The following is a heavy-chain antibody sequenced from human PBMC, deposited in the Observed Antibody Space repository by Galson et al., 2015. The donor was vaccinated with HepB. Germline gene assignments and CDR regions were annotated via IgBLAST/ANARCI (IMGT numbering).Heavy chain of an antibody. CDR1: GDSIDTAGYY. D-gene: IGHD3-10*01. CDR2: IYYVGAT. V-gene: IGHV4-31*03. CDR3: ARVGFGELSLIDY. Sequence: TLSLTCTVSGDSIDTAGYYWSWFRQHPGKGLEWIGYIYYVGATFYNPSLRSRLFISMDTSKNHFSLKLTSVTAADTAVYYCARVGFGELSLIDYWGQGTLVTVSS. J-gene: IGHJ4*02.